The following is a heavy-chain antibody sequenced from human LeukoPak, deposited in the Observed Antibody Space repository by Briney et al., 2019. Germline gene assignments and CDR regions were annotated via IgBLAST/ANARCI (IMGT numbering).Heavy chain of an antibody. CDR2: ISSSSSYI. J-gene: IGHJ4*02. V-gene: IGHV3-21*01. D-gene: IGHD6-13*01. CDR3: ARADSSSWGFDY. Sequence: GESLKISCAASGFTFSSYSMNWVRQAPGKGLEWVSSISSSSSYIYYADSVKGRFTISRDNAKNSLYLQMNSLRAEDTAVYYCARADSSSWGFDYWGQGTLVTVSS. CDR1: GFTFSSYS.